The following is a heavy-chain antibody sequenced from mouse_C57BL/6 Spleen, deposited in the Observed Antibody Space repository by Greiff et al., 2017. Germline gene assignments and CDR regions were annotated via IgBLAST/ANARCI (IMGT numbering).Heavy chain of an antibody. J-gene: IGHJ4*01. D-gene: IGHD4-1*02. Sequence: VQLQQPGAELVMPGASVKLSCKASGYTFTSYWMHWVKQRPGQGLEWIGEIDPSDSYTNYNQKFKGKSTLTVDKSSSPAYMQLSSLTSEDSAVYYCARSGGQLAMDYWGQGTSVTVSS. CDR3: ARSGGQLAMDY. V-gene: IGHV1-69*01. CDR2: IDPSDSYT. CDR1: GYTFTSYW.